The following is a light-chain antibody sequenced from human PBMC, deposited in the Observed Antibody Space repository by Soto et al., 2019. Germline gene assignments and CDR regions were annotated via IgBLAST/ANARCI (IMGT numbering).Light chain of an antibody. CDR1: ESVHSN. Sequence: EMVMTQSPATLSVSPGERVTLSCRASESVHSNLAWYQQKPGQGPSLLIYYASTRVTGVPDRFSGSGSGTEFTLTIRSLQSEDFGVYYCQHYSTWPPTFGPGNKVEIK. V-gene: IGKV3-15*01. CDR3: QHYSTWPPT. J-gene: IGKJ3*01. CDR2: YAS.